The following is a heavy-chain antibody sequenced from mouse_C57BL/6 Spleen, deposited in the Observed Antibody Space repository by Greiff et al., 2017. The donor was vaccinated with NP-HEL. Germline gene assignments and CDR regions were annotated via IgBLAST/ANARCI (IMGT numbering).Heavy chain of an antibody. J-gene: IGHJ1*03. V-gene: IGHV5-9-1*02. CDR1: GFTFSSYA. CDR3: TREGDYDGYFDV. D-gene: IGHD2-4*01. Sequence: EVKLMESGEGLVKPGGSLKLSCAASGFTFSSYAMSWVRQTPEKRLEWVAYISSGGDYIYYADTVKGRFTISRDNARNTLYLQMSSLKSEDTAMYYCTREGDYDGYFDVWGTGTTVTVSS. CDR2: ISSGGDYI.